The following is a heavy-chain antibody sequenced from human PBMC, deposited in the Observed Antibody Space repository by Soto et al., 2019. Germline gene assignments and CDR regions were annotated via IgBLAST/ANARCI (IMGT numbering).Heavy chain of an antibody. D-gene: IGHD1-26*01. V-gene: IGHV4-59*01. CDR1: YGSISSYY. CDR2: IYGTGTT. J-gene: IGHJ4*02. Sequence: SETLSLTCTVSYGSISSYYWSWIRQPPGKGLEWIGYIYGTGTTNYNPSLGGRVTISMDTSKNHFSLTLNSVTAADTAVYYCAGFSTGTYLFDFWGQGALVTVSS. CDR3: AGFSTGTYLFDF.